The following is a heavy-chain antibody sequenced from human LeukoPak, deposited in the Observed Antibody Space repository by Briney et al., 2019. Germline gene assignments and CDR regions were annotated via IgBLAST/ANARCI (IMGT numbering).Heavy chain of an antibody. V-gene: IGHV4-4*02. Sequence: SVTLSLTCGVSGGSITNTNYWTWVRQPPGKVLEWIGEVNLQGSTNYNPSLMGRVAISVDTSENHISLQLTSVTAADTAVYYCAREGGPYRPLDYSGQGTLVTVSS. CDR3: AREGGPYRPLDY. CDR1: GGSITNTNY. CDR2: VNLQGST. J-gene: IGHJ4*02.